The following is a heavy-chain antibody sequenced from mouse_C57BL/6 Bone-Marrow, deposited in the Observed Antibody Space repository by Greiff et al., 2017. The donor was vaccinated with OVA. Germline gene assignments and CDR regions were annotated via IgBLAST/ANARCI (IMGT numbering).Heavy chain of an antibody. J-gene: IGHJ3*01. Sequence: QVQLKESGAELVRPGASVKLSCKASGYTFTDYYINWVKQRPGQGLEWIARIYPGSGNTYYNEKFKGKATLTADKSSSTAYMQLSSLTSEDSAVYFCARNYYGSGGFAYWGQGTLVTVSA. CDR3: ARNYYGSGGFAY. CDR2: IYPGSGNT. D-gene: IGHD1-1*01. CDR1: GYTFTDYY. V-gene: IGHV1-76*01.